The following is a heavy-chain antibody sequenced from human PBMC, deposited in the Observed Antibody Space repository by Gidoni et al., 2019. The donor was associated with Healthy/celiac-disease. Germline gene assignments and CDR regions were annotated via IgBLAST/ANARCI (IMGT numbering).Heavy chain of an antibody. V-gene: IGHV1-2*02. CDR3: ARGPGPRRYGSGSYYNDY. J-gene: IGHJ4*02. Sequence: QAQLVQSGAEVKKPGASVKVSGKASGYTSTGYYMHWVRQAPGQGLEWMGWINPNSGSTNYAQKFQGRVNMTRDTSISTAYMELSRLRSDDTAVYYCARGPGPRRYGSGSYYNDYWGQGTLVTVSS. CDR1: GYTSTGYY. CDR2: INPNSGST. D-gene: IGHD3-10*01.